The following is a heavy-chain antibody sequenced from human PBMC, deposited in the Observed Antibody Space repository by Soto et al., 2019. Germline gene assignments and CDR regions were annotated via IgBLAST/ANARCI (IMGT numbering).Heavy chain of an antibody. V-gene: IGHV1-2*02. D-gene: IGHD6-13*01. CDR1: GYTFTGYY. CDR3: ARDEGIAAAGTEYYFDY. Sequence: ASVKVSCKASGYTFTGYYMHWVRQAPGQGLEWMGWINPNSGGTNYAQKFQGRVTMTRDTSISTAYMELSRLRSDDTAVYYCARDEGIAAAGTEYYFDYWGQGTLVTVSS. J-gene: IGHJ4*02. CDR2: INPNSGGT.